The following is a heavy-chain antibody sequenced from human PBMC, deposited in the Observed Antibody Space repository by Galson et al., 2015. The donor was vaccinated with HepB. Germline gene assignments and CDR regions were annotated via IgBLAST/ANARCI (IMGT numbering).Heavy chain of an antibody. J-gene: IGHJ6*03. CDR3: ARVVVVAEIYYMDV. CDR1: GYTFTTYG. Sequence: SVKVSCKASGYTFTTYGISWVRQAPGQGLEWMGWISTDNDNTNYAQRFQGRVTMTTDTSTSTGYVELRSLRSDDTAAYYCARVVVVAEIYYMDVWGKGTRVTVSS. V-gene: IGHV1-18*01. CDR2: ISTDNDNT. D-gene: IGHD3-22*01.